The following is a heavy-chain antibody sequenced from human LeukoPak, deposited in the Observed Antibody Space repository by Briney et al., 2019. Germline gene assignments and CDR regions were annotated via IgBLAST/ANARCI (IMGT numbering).Heavy chain of an antibody. V-gene: IGHV3-7*01. Sequence: GGSLRLSCAASGFSLSNYWMSWVRPAPGKGLEWVANINQDGSDKYYVDSVMGRFTISKDNAKNSVYLQMNSLRPEDTAIYYCAWYGVTHGLDVWGQGTTVTVSS. J-gene: IGHJ6*02. CDR3: AWYGVTHGLDV. D-gene: IGHD3-10*01. CDR2: INQDGSDK. CDR1: GFSLSNYW.